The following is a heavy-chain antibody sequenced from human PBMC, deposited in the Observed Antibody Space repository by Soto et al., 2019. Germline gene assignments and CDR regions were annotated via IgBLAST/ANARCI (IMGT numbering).Heavy chain of an antibody. CDR2: IIPIFGTA. CDR1: GGTFSSYA. CDR3: ARGDIVLMVYAIHYGMDV. V-gene: IGHV1-69*13. D-gene: IGHD2-8*01. Sequence: SVKVACKASGGTFSSYAISWVRQAPGQGLEWMGGIIPIFGTANYAQKFQGRVTITADESTSTAYMELSSLRSEDTAVYYCARGDIVLMVYAIHYGMDVWGQGTTVTVSS. J-gene: IGHJ6*02.